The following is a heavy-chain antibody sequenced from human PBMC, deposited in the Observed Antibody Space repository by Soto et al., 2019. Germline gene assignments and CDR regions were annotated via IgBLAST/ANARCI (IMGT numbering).Heavy chain of an antibody. CDR1: GGSISSGGYY. CDR2: IYYSGST. J-gene: IGHJ4*02. V-gene: IGHV4-31*03. CDR3: ARFFGVAAAGPFDY. Sequence: PSETLSLTCTVSGGSISSGGYYWSWIRQHPGKGLEWIGYIYYSGSTYYNPSLKSRVTISVDTSKNQFSLKLSSVTAADTAVYYCARFFGVAAAGPFDYWGQGTLLTVSS. D-gene: IGHD6-13*01.